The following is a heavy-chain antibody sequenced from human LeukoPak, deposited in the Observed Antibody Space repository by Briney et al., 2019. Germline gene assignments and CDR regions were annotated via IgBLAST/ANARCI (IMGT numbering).Heavy chain of an antibody. CDR1: GGSISSYY. V-gene: IGHV4-59*08. J-gene: IGHJ5*02. CDR3: ARHSCSGGSCYYSWFDP. Sequence: PSETLSLTCTVSGGSISSYYWSWIRQPPGKGLEWIGYIYYSGSTNYNPSLKSRVTISVDTSKNQFSLKLSSVTAADTAVYYCARHSCSGGSCYYSWFDPWGQGTLVTVSS. D-gene: IGHD2-15*01. CDR2: IYYSGST.